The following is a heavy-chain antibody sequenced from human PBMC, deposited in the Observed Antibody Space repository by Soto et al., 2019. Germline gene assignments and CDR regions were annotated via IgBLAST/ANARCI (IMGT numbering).Heavy chain of an antibody. J-gene: IGHJ4*02. CDR3: ARGGIAAAGTTMDY. CDR1: GGTFSSYA. CDR2: IIPIFGTA. D-gene: IGHD6-13*01. V-gene: IGHV1-69*01. Sequence: QVQLVQSGAEVKKPGSSVKVSCKASGGTFSSYAISWVRQAPGQGLEWMGGIIPIFGTANYAQKLQGRVTITADESTSTAYMELSSLRSEDTAVYYCARGGIAAAGTTMDYWGQGTLVTVSS.